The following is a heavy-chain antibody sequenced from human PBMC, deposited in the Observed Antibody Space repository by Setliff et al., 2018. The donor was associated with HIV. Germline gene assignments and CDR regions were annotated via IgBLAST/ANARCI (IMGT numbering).Heavy chain of an antibody. Sequence: LSCAASGFTVFSNYMSWVRQAPGKGLEWVSVIYSGGDTYYADSVKARFTISRDNFKNTLYLQMNSLRAEDTAVYYCARDLGYCGGDCYPPEGYWGQGTLVTVSS. CDR2: IYSGGDT. V-gene: IGHV3-66*01. CDR3: ARDLGYCGGDCYPPEGY. D-gene: IGHD2-21*02. CDR1: GFTVFSNY. J-gene: IGHJ4*02.